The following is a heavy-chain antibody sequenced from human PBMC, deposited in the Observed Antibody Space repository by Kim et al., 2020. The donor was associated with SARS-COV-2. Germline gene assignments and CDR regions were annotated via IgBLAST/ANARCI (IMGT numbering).Heavy chain of an antibody. J-gene: IGHJ4*02. CDR3: TTDLGIAAAGTLFDY. Sequence: GGSLRLSCAASGFTFSNAWMSWVRQAPGKGLEWVGRIKSKTDGGTTDYAAPVKGRFTISRDDSKNTLYLQMNSLKTEDTAVYYCTTDLGIAAAGTLFDYWGQGTLVTVSS. V-gene: IGHV3-15*01. CDR2: IKSKTDGGTT. D-gene: IGHD6-13*01. CDR1: GFTFSNAW.